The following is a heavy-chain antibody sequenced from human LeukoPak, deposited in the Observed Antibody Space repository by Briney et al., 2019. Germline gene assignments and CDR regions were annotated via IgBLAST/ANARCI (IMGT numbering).Heavy chain of an antibody. CDR2: IWYDGSNK. D-gene: IGHD3-22*01. CDR1: GFTFSSYG. J-gene: IGHJ4*02. Sequence: EGSLRLSCAASGFTFSSYGMHWVRQAPGKGLEWVAVIWYDGSNKYYADSVRGRFTISRDNSKNTLYLQMNSLRAEDTAVYYCARDRYYYDSSGWFYFDYWGQGTLVTVSS. V-gene: IGHV3-33*01. CDR3: ARDRYYYDSSGWFYFDY.